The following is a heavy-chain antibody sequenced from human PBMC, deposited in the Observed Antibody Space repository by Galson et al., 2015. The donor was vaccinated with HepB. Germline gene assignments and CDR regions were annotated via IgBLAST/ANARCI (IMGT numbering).Heavy chain of an antibody. CDR1: GGSISSYY. J-gene: IGHJ5*02. CDR2: ISTSGST. CDR3: ARDSSSSWYSWFDP. D-gene: IGHD6-13*01. V-gene: IGHV4-4*07. Sequence: ETLSLTCTVSGGSISSYYWSWMRQPAGKGLEWIGRISTSGSTNYNPSLKSRVTMSVDTSKNQFSLKLSSLTAADTAVYYCARDSSSSWYSWFDPWGQGTLVTVS.